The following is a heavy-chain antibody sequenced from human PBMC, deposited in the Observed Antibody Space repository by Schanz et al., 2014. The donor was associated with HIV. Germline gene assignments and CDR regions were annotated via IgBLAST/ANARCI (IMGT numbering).Heavy chain of an antibody. D-gene: IGHD2-2*03. CDR2: ISTYNGHT. V-gene: IGHV1-18*04. CDR3: AREVDIVVVPAAIVGWFDP. J-gene: IGHJ5*02. CDR1: GYRFISYG. Sequence: QVQLVQSGAEVKKPGASVKVSCKASGYRFISYGISWVRQAPGQGLEWMGWISTYNGHTDYAQKVQGRVTMTADTSTNTAYMELSSLRSEDTAVYYCAREVDIVVVPAAIVGWFDPWGQGTLVTVSS.